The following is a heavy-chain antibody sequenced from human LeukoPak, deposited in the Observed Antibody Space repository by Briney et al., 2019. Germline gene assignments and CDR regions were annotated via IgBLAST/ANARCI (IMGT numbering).Heavy chain of an antibody. CDR3: AREHYSGSYYYGMDV. CDR2: ISAYNGNT. D-gene: IGHD1-26*01. J-gene: IGHJ6*02. Sequence: GASVKVSCKASGYTFTSYGISWVRQAPGQGLEWMGWISAYNGNTNYAQKLQGRVTMTRDTSTSTVYMELSSLRSEDTAVYYCAREHYSGSYYYGMDVWGQGTTVTVSS. CDR1: GYTFTSYG. V-gene: IGHV1-18*01.